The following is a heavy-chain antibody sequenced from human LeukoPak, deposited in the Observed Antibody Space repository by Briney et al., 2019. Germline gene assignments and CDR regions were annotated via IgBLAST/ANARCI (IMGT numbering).Heavy chain of an antibody. V-gene: IGHV3-11*01. CDR3: ATKEDDFWSGYYYYHMDV. CDR1: GFTFSDYY. J-gene: IGHJ6*03. Sequence: GGSLRLSCAASGFTFSDYYMSWIRQAPGKGLEWVSYISSSGSTIYYADSVKGRFTISRDNAKNSLYLQMNSLRAEDTAVYYCATKEDDFWSGYYYYHMDVWGKGTTVTVSS. D-gene: IGHD3-3*01. CDR2: ISSSGSTI.